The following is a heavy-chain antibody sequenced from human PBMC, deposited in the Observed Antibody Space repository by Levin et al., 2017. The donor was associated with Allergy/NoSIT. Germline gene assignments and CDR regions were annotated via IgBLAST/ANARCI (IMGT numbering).Heavy chain of an antibody. D-gene: IGHD1-14*01. Sequence: HSQTLSLTCAVYGGSFSGYYWSWIRQPPGKGLEWIGEINHSGSTDHNPSLKSRATISVDTSKNQFSLKLSFVTAADTAVYYCARKGEITGESYWYFDFWGRGSLVTVSS. V-gene: IGHV4-34*04. CDR3: ARKGEITGESYWYFDF. CDR2: INHSGST. J-gene: IGHJ2*01. CDR1: GGSFSGYY.